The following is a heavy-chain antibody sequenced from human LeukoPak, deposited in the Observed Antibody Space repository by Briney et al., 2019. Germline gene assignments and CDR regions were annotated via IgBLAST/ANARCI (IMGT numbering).Heavy chain of an antibody. V-gene: IGHV4-59*08. CDR1: GGSISSYY. J-gene: IGHJ6*02. CDR2: IYYSGSA. Sequence: SETLSLTRTVSGGSISSYYWSWIRQPPGKGLEWIGYIYYSGSANYNPSLKSRVTMAVDTSKNQFSLKLSSVTAADTAVYYCARLGGGDDYVWGSHYYYYGMDVWGQGTTVTVSS. CDR3: ARLGGGDDYVWGSHYYYYGMDV. D-gene: IGHD3-16*01.